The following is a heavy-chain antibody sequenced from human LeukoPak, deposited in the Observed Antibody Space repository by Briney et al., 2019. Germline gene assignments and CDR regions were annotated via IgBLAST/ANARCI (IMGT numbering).Heavy chain of an antibody. J-gene: IGHJ4*02. CDR1: GGSIGSYY. D-gene: IGHD3-22*01. CDR3: ARATSGYYFDF. CDR2: VSYSGST. V-gene: IGHV4-59*01. Sequence: SETLSLTCTVSGGSIGSYYWNWIRQPPGKGLEWIGYVSYSGSTNYNPSLKSRVTMSVDKSKNQFSLKLSSVTAADTAVYFCARATSGYYFDFWDQRTLVIVSS.